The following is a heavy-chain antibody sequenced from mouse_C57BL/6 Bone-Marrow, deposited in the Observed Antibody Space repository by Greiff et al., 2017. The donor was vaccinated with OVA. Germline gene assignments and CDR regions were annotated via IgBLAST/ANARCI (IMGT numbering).Heavy chain of an antibody. CDR2: IYPGSGNT. V-gene: IGHV1-66*01. D-gene: IGHD2-5*01. CDR1: GYRFTSYY. Sequence: QVQLQQSGPELVKPGASVKISCKASGYRFTSYYIHWVKQRPGQGLEWIGWIYPGSGNTKYNEKFKGKATLTADTSSSTAYMRRSILTAEDSAVYYSATPYYRNYYAMDYWGQGTSVTVSS. CDR3: ATPYYRNYYAMDY. J-gene: IGHJ4*01.